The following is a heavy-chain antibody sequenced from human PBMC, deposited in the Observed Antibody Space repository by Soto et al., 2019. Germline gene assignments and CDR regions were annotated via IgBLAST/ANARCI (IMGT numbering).Heavy chain of an antibody. CDR2: ISYSGST. J-gene: IGHJ4*02. Sequence: QVQLQESGPGLVKPSQTLSLTCTVSGDSMTTVGYYWTWIRQHPGQGLEWIGFISYSGSTYYSSSPYRRQSTPADTSKNQFYMQINSVTAADTAVYYCTSEDYWGQGTLVTVSS. CDR1: GDSMTTVGYY. CDR3: TSEDY. V-gene: IGHV4-31*03.